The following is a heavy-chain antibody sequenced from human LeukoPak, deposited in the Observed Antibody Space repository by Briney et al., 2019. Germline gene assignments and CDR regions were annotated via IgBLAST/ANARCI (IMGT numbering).Heavy chain of an antibody. CDR2: IIPILGIA. CDR1: GYTFTSYD. Sequence: GASVKVSCKASGYTFTSYDINWVRQATGQGLEWMGRIIPILGIANYAQKFQGRVTITADKSTSTAYMELSSLRSEDTAVYYCAREYGGDGYTTLPYYYYGMDVWGQGTTVTVSS. J-gene: IGHJ6*02. V-gene: IGHV1-69*04. CDR3: AREYGGDGYTTLPYYYYGMDV. D-gene: IGHD5-24*01.